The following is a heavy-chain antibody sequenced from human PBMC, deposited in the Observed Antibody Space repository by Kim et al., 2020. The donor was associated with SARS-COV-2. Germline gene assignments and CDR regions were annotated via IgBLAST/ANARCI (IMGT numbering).Heavy chain of an antibody. CDR1: GFTFSSYG. D-gene: IGHD1-26*01. Sequence: GGSLRLSCAASGFTFSSYGMHWVRQAPGKGLEWVAVISYDGSNKYYADSVKGRFTISRDNSKNTLYLQMNSLRAEDTAVYYCAKVGRLLSYGGWGAFDIWGQGTMVTVSS. CDR2: ISYDGSNK. J-gene: IGHJ3*02. V-gene: IGHV3-30*18. CDR3: AKVGRLLSYGGWGAFDI.